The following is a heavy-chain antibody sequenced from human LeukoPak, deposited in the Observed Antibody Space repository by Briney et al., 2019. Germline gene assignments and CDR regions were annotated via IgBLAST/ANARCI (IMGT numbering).Heavy chain of an antibody. CDR3: AKVAKYYYGSETYYFFEH. CDR1: GFTFSSYW. CDR2: IQQDGTEK. D-gene: IGHD3-10*01. J-gene: IGHJ4*02. V-gene: IGHV3-7*01. Sequence: GGSLRLSCAASGFTFSSYWMSWVRLAPGKGLEWVAHIQQDGTEKYYVDSVKGRFTISRDNAKNSLHLQMNSLRVEDTAVYYCAKVAKYYYGSETYYFFEHWGQGTPVTASS.